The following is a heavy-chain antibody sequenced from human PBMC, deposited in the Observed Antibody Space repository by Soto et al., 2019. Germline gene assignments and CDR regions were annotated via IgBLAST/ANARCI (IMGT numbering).Heavy chain of an antibody. CDR2: INHSGST. D-gene: IGHD6-13*01. CDR3: ARDQTAALRYNWFDP. V-gene: IGHV4-34*01. J-gene: IGHJ5*02. CDR1: GGSFSGYY. Sequence: SETLSLTCAVYGGSFSGYYWSWIRQPPGKGLEWIGEINHSGSTNYNPSLKSRVTISVDTSKNQFSLKLSSVTAADTAVYYCARDQTAALRYNWFDPWGQGTLVTVSS.